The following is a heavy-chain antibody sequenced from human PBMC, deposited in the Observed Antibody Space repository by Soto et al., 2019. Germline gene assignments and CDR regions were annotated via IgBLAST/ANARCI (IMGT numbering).Heavy chain of an antibody. CDR3: SRAGILTTPYYFDY. Sequence: GGSLRLSCGASGFTFSGYSMNWVRQAPGKGLEWVGRIRNKANSYTTEYAASVKGRFTISRDDSKNLLFLQMFSLKTEDTAVYYCSRAGILTTPYYFDYWGQGTLVTVSS. D-gene: IGHD2-21*01. CDR1: GFTFSGYS. CDR2: IRNKANSYTT. V-gene: IGHV3-72*01. J-gene: IGHJ4*01.